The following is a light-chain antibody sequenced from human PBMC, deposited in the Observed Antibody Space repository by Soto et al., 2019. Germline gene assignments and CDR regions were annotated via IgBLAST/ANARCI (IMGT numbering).Light chain of an antibody. J-gene: IGKJ5*01. Sequence: EIVMTQSPATLSVSPGERATLSCRASQTVSTSLAWYQQKPGRAPRLLIFLTSTRAIGVPDRFSGSGSGTDFTLTISRLEPEDFAVYYCQQYGSSPFTFGQGTRPAIK. CDR2: LTS. CDR1: QTVSTS. V-gene: IGKV3-20*01. CDR3: QQYGSSPFT.